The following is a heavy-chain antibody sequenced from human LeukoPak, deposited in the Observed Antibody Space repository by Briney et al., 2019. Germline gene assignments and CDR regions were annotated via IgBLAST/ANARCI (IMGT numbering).Heavy chain of an antibody. V-gene: IGHV3-11*01. Sequence: GGSLRLSCAASGFTFSDYYMSWIRLAPGKGLEWVSYISSSGSTIYYADSVKGRFTISRDNAKNSLYLQMNSLRADDTAVYYCARELHRDYYDTSGYFDYWGQATLVTVSS. D-gene: IGHD3-22*01. J-gene: IGHJ4*02. CDR3: ARELHRDYYDTSGYFDY. CDR2: ISSSGSTI. CDR1: GFTFSDYY.